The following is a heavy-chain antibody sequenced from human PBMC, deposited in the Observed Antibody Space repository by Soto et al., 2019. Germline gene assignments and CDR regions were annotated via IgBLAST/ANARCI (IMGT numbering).Heavy chain of an antibody. CDR1: GFTFSIYT. V-gene: IGHV3-30-3*01. CDR2: ISYDGNKK. J-gene: IGHJ4*02. D-gene: IGHD3-3*01. CDR3: ARSFAEYYFDY. Sequence: QVQLVESGGGVGQPGRSLTLSCAASGFTFSIYTIHWVRQAPGKGLEWVAGISYDGNKKHYADSVKGRFTISRDHSKNTLFLQMNSLRAEDTAVYYCARSFAEYYFDYWGQGTLVTVSS.